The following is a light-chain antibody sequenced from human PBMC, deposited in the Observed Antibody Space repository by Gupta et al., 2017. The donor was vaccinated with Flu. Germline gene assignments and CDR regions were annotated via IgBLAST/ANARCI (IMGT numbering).Light chain of an antibody. CDR2: KDN. V-gene: IGLV1-47*01. J-gene: IGLJ2*01. Sequence: HSVLPQPPSASGTPGQRATISCPGSNSNIGTHYVYWYQHRPGAAPKLLIYKDNQRRSGVPDRFSGSKSDTSASLAISGLRSEDEADYYCSAWDDTLGGHVVFGGGTKLTVL. CDR3: SAWDDTLGGHVV. CDR1: NSNIGTHY.